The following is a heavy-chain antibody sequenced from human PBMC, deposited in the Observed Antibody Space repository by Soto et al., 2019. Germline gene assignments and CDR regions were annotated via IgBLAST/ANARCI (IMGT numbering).Heavy chain of an antibody. V-gene: IGHV1-18*04. D-gene: IGHD2-2*01. Sequence: QVQLVQSGAEVKKPGASVRVSCKASEHTFTNYGINWVRLAPGQGLEWMGWINTYSGNTIYAQKFQDRLTITTDTSTNTASMELRSLTSDDTAVFYCAGGQGSLIPYYFDSWGQETLVTVSS. CDR3: AGGQGSLIPYYFDS. CDR2: INTYSGNT. CDR1: EHTFTNYG. J-gene: IGHJ4*02.